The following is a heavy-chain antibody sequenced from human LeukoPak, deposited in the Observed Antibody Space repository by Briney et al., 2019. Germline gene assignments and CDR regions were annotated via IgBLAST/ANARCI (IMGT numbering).Heavy chain of an antibody. CDR3: ATPGDSSSWYYFDY. D-gene: IGHD6-13*01. CDR1: GFTFSSYA. Sequence: GGSLRLSCAASGFTFSSYAMSWVRQAPGKGLAWVSTVSGSGGTTYYAESVEGRFTISRDNSKNTLYLRMNTLRVDDTAVYYCATPGDSSSWYYFDYWGQGTLVTVPS. V-gene: IGHV3-23*01. CDR2: VSGSGGTT. J-gene: IGHJ4*02.